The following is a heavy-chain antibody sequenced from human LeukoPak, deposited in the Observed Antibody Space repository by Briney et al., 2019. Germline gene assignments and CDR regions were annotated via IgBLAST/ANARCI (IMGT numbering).Heavy chain of an antibody. CDR2: ISWNSGSI. Sequence: GGSLRLSCAASGFTFDDYAMHWVRQAPGKGLEWVSGISWNSGSIGYADSVKGRFTISRDNSKNTLYLQMNSLRAEDTAVYYCASSLGSGSYDYPWDYWGQGTLVTVSS. D-gene: IGHD3-10*02. CDR3: ASSLGSGSYDYPWDY. V-gene: IGHV3-9*01. CDR1: GFTFDDYA. J-gene: IGHJ4*02.